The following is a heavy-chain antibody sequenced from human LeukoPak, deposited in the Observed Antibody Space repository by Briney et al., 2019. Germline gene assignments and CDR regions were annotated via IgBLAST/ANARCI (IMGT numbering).Heavy chain of an antibody. CDR3: AKDMNSWRDGSGLGDYFDY. D-gene: IGHD6-19*01. V-gene: IGHV3-23*01. J-gene: IGHJ4*02. CDR1: GFTFSSYA. Sequence: GGSLRLSCAASGFTFSSYAMSWVRQTPGKGLEWVSGTSGSGRSIHYADSVKGRFTISRDNSKNTLYLQMNSLRADDTAVYYCAKDMNSWRDGSGLGDYFDYWGQGTLVTVSS. CDR2: TSGSGRSI.